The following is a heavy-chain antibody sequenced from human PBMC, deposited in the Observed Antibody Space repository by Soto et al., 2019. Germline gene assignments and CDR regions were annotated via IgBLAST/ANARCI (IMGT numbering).Heavy chain of an antibody. D-gene: IGHD5-12*01. CDR2: IYSGGST. Sequence: EVQLVESGGGLVQPGGSLRLSCAASGFTVSSNYMSWVRQAPGKGLEWVSVIYSGGSTYYADSVKGRFTISRDNSKNTLYLQMNRLRADDTAVYYCARDSTIVATSNDAFDIWCQGTMVTVSS. V-gene: IGHV3-66*01. CDR3: ARDSTIVATSNDAFDI. CDR1: GFTVSSNY. J-gene: IGHJ3*02.